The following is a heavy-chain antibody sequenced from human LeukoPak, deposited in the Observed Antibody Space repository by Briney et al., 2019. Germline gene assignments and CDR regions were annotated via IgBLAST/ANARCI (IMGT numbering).Heavy chain of an antibody. CDR1: GYTFTDYY. J-gene: IGHJ3*01. Sequence: GASVRVSCKASGYTFTDYYMHWVRQATGQGLEWMGIINPSDGSTNYAQKFQGRVTMTRDTSTSEVYMEVSSLRSEDTAVYYCVTFLRGDAYDFWGQGTLVTVSP. CDR2: INPSDGST. CDR3: VTFLRGDAYDF. D-gene: IGHD1-20*01. V-gene: IGHV1-46*01.